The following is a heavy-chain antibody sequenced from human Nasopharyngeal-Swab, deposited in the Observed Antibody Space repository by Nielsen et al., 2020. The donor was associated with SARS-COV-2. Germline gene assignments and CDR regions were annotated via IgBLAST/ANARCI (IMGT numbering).Heavy chain of an antibody. V-gene: IGHV3-30*18. Sequence: GESLKISCAASGFTFSSYSMNWVRQAPGKGLEWVAVISYDGSNKYYADSVKGRFTISRDNSKNTLYLQMNSLRAEDTAVYYCAKDRYDSSYVDYWGQGTLVTVSS. CDR2: ISYDGSNK. CDR1: GFTFSSYS. CDR3: AKDRYDSSYVDY. D-gene: IGHD3-22*01. J-gene: IGHJ4*02.